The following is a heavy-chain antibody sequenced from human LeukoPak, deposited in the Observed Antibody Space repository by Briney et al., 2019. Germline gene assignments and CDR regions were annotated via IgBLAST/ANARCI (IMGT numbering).Heavy chain of an antibody. Sequence: SETLSLTCTVSGGSISISSYSWGWIRQPPGRGLEWIGSINFRGSTYYNPSLESRVTISVDTSKSQLSLKLSSVTAADTAVYYCARHRRGDAYNPNDYWGQETLVTVSS. J-gene: IGHJ4*02. CDR2: INFRGST. CDR1: GGSISISSYS. V-gene: IGHV4-39*01. D-gene: IGHD5-24*01. CDR3: ARHRRGDAYNPNDY.